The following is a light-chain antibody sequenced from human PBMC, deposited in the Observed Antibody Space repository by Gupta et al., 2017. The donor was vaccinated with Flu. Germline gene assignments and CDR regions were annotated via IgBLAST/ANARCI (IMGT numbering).Light chain of an antibody. J-gene: IGLJ1*01. CDR1: SSNIGSNA. Sequence: QSVLAQPPSASGTPGQRATITCSGSSSNIGSNAVNWYQQVPGTSPKLLIYGSNQRPSGVPDRFAGSKSGTSASLAIRGLQSEDEADYYCAAWDDSLNGHYVFGTGTKVTVL. CDR3: AAWDDSLNGHYV. V-gene: IGLV1-44*01. CDR2: GSN.